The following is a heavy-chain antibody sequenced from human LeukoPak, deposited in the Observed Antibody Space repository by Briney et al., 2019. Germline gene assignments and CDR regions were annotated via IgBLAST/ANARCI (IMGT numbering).Heavy chain of an antibody. CDR3: IKDIRRRNYGSTGGNFF. CDR1: GFTFSSYE. CDR2: ISDTGSAI. D-gene: IGHD1-7*01. Sequence: GGSLRLSCAASGFTFSSYELNWVRQAPGKGLEWVSYISDTGSAIYYADSVEGRFTISRDNAKNSLYLQMNSLRAEDTALYYCIKDIRRRNYGSTGGNFFWGQGTLVTVSS. J-gene: IGHJ4*02. V-gene: IGHV3-48*03.